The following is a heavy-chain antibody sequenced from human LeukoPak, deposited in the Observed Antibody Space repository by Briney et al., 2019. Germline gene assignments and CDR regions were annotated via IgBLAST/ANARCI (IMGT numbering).Heavy chain of an antibody. CDR1: GFTFSSYE. D-gene: IGHD4-23*01. J-gene: IGHJ4*02. CDR3: AIGGHGPIDY. Sequence: AGGSLRLSCAASGFTFSSYEMNWVRQAPGKGMKWVSYISSSGSTIYYADSVKGRFTISRDNAKNSLYLQMNTLRAEDTAVYYCAIGGHGPIDYWGQGTLVTVSS. CDR2: ISSSGSTI. V-gene: IGHV3-48*03.